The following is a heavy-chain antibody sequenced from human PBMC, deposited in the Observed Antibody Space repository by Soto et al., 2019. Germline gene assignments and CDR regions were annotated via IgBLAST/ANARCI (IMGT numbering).Heavy chain of an antibody. V-gene: IGHV4-31*03. Sequence: SETLSLTCTVSGGSISSGGYYWSWIRQHPGKGLEWIGYIYYSGSTYYNPSLKSRVTISVDTSKNQFSLKLSSVTAADTAVYYCASAIVSGGSCYFDYWGQGTLVTVSS. CDR2: IYYSGST. D-gene: IGHD2-15*01. J-gene: IGHJ4*02. CDR3: ASAIVSGGSCYFDY. CDR1: GGSISSGGYY.